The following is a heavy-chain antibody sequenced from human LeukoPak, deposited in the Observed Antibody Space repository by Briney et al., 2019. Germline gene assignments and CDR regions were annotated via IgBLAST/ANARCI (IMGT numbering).Heavy chain of an antibody. CDR1: GFTFSSYA. Sequence: RGSLRLSCAASGFTFSSYAMSWVRQAPGKGLEWVSAISGSGGSTYYADSVKGRFTISRDNSKNTLYLKMNSLRAEETAVYYCAKKRRERPPFNVDYWGQGTLVTVSS. D-gene: IGHD1-26*01. J-gene: IGHJ4*02. CDR3: AKKRRERPPFNVDY. V-gene: IGHV3-23*01. CDR2: ISGSGGST.